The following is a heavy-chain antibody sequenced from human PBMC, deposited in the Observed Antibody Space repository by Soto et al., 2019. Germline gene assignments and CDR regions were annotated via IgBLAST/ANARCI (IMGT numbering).Heavy chain of an antibody. J-gene: IGHJ4*02. CDR1: GLTLSSHW. CDR2: INQDGTER. D-gene: IGHD2-21*01. CDR3: ARAINSAYDY. V-gene: IGHV3-7*05. Sequence: EVQLVESGGGLVQPGESLRLSCAASGLTLSSHWMGWVRQAPGTGLEWVATINQDGTERFYVESMKGRSTISRDTAQNSLYLEVHSLRAEDTALYYCARAINSAYDYCGRGALVTVSS.